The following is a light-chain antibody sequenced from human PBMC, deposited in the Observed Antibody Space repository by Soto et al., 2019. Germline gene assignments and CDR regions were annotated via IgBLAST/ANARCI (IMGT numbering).Light chain of an antibody. J-gene: IGKJ4*01. Sequence: DIVMTQSPLSLPVTPGEPASISCRSSQSLLHRNGHTYLDWFLQKPGQSPHLLIYLGSNRSSGVPDRFSGGGSSTDFTLKISRVEAEDVGVYYCMQALQTPLTFGGGTKVEIK. CDR3: MQALQTPLT. CDR1: QSLLHRNGHTY. CDR2: LGS. V-gene: IGKV2-28*01.